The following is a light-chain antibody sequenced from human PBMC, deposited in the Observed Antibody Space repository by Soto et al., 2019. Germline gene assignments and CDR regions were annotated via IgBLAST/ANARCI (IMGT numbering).Light chain of an antibody. J-gene: IGKJ1*01. V-gene: IGKV3-15*01. Sequence: EIVMTQSPATLSVSPGERATLSCRASQSVSSNLAWYQQKPGQAPRLLIYGASTRATGIPARFSGSGSGTXXXXXXXXXXXEDFXXXXXQQYNNWWTFGQGTKVEIK. CDR3: QQYNNWWT. CDR2: GAS. CDR1: QSVSSN.